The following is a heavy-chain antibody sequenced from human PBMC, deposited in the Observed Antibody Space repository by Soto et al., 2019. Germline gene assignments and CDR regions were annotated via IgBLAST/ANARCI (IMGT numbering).Heavy chain of an antibody. V-gene: IGHV3-48*02. Sequence: EVQLVESGGDLVQPGGSLRLSCAASGFIFSDYTMTWVRQAPGRGLEFVSHISSSGDAIFYAESVKGRFTVSRDNAKKSLQLQMNSLRDDDTAVYFCARDHGGSTWFVGVYYFFGMDVWGQGTAVTVSS. D-gene: IGHD6-13*01. CDR1: GFIFSDYT. J-gene: IGHJ6*02. CDR3: ARDHGGSTWFVGVYYFFGMDV. CDR2: ISSSGDAI.